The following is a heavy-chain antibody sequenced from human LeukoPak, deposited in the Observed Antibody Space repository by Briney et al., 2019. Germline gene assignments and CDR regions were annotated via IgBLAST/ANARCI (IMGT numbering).Heavy chain of an antibody. CDR3: TRDEAVYKSGWKQTNWFDP. CDR1: GYTFTGYY. D-gene: IGHD6-19*01. Sequence: GASVKVSCKASGYTFTGYYMHWVRQAPGQGLEWMGWINPNSGGTNYAQKFQGRVTMTRDTSISAAYMELRSLGSDDTAVYYCTRDEAVYKSGWKQTNWFDPWGQGALVTVSS. V-gene: IGHV1-2*02. J-gene: IGHJ5*02. CDR2: INPNSGGT.